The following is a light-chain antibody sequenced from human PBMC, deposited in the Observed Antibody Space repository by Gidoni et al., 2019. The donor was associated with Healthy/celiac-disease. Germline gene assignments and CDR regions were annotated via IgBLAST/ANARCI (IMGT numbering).Light chain of an antibody. V-gene: IGKV1-8*01. J-gene: IGKJ4*01. CDR2: AAS. Sequence: VTITCRASQGISSYLAWYQQKPGKAPKLLIYAASALQSGVPSRCSGSGAGTDFTLTISCLQSEDFATYYCQQYYSYPPLTFGGGTKVEIK. CDR3: QQYYSYPPLT. CDR1: QGISSY.